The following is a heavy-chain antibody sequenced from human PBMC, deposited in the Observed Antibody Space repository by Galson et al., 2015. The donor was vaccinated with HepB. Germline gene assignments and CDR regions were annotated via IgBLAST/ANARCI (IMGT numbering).Heavy chain of an antibody. V-gene: IGHV1-3*01. CDR3: ARLVVPAAPMMANYYYGMDV. J-gene: IGHJ6*02. Sequence: SVKVSCKASGYTFTSYAMHWVRQAPGQRLEWMGWINAGNGNTKYSQKFQGRVTITRDTSASTAYMELSSLRSEDTAVYYCARLVVPAAPMMANYYYGMDVWGQGTTVTVSS. CDR1: GYTFTSYA. CDR2: INAGNGNT. D-gene: IGHD2-2*01.